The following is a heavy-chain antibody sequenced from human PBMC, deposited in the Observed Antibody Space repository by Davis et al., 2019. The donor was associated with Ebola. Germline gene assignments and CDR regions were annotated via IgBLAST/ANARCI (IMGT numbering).Heavy chain of an antibody. J-gene: IGHJ4*02. CDR3: SERGSSV. V-gene: IGHV4-39*07. D-gene: IGHD3-10*01. CDR1: DASIGAMIYY. Sequence: PSETLSLTCTVSDASIGAMIYYWAWIRQPPGRGLEWIGNIHYTGTTDCNPSLESRVTISTDTSKNQFSLKLSSVTAADTAMYYCSERGSSVWGQGTLVTVSS. CDR2: IHYTGTT.